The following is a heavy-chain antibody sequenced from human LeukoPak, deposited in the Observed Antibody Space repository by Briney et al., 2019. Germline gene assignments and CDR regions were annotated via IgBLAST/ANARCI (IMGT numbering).Heavy chain of an antibody. J-gene: IGHJ4*02. CDR1: GYAFTAYY. CDR2: INPNSGVA. CDR3: ARDGRYNWNHALDS. D-gene: IGHD1-14*01. Sequence: ASVTVSCKASGYAFTAYYIFWVRQAPGQGLEWMGWINPNSGVANYAQKFQGRVTMTSDTSINTVYMELNSLRSDDTAVFYCARDGRYNWNHALDSWGQGTLVTVSS. V-gene: IGHV1-2*02.